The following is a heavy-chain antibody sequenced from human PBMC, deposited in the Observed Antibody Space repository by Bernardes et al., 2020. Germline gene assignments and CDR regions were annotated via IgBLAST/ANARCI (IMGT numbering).Heavy chain of an antibody. J-gene: IGHJ2*01. V-gene: IGHV3-21*01. CDR3: ARDLSRGLRDYDWYFDL. CDR1: GFTFSSYS. D-gene: IGHD4-17*01. Sequence: GGSLRLSCAASGFTFSSYSMNWVRQAPGKGLEWVSSISSSSSYIYYADSVKGRFTISRDNAKNSLYLQMNSLRAEDTAVYYCARDLSRGLRDYDWYFDLWGRGTLVTVSS. CDR2: ISSSSSYI.